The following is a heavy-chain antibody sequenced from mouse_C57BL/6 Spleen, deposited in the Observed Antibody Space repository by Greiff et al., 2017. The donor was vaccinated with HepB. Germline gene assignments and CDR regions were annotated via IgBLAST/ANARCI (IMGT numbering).Heavy chain of an antibody. CDR1: GYTFTDYN. D-gene: IGHD1-1*01. CDR3: AREDYGSSYVPYFDV. V-gene: IGHV1-18*01. CDR2: INPNNGGT. Sequence: EVQLQQSGPELVKPGASVKIPCKASGYTFTDYNMDWVKQSHGKSLEWIGDINPNNGGTIYNQKFKGKATLTVDKSSSTTYMELRSLTYEDPAVYYWAREDYGSSYVPYFDVWGTGTTVTVSS. J-gene: IGHJ1*03.